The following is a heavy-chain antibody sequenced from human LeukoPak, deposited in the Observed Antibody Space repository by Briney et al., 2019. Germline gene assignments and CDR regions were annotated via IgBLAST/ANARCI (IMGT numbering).Heavy chain of an antibody. CDR3: VKDQDTSGSAEYFQQ. V-gene: IGHV3-33*06. CDR1: GFTFSEYG. CDR2: IWYDGSNK. D-gene: IGHD3-22*01. Sequence: GRSLRLACATSGFTFSEYGMHWVRQAPGKGLEWVGVIWYDGSNKYYGDSVRGRFAISRDNSKNTLYLQMNSLRAEDTAVYCCVKDQDTSGSAEYFQQWGQGTLVTVS. J-gene: IGHJ1*01.